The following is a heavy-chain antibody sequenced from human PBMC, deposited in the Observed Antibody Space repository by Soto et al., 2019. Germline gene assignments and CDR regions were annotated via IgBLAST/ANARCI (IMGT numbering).Heavy chain of an antibody. Sequence: QITLNESGPTVVKPTETLTLTCTFSGFSLTTSGVGVGWVRQSPGKAPEWLAIIYWDDDKRYSTSLKCRLTITKDTSKNQVVLTMANVDPADTATYYCAHRVLRAVFGLVTTTAIYFDFWGQGTPVVVSS. CDR3: AHRVLRAVFGLVTTTAIYFDF. J-gene: IGHJ4*02. V-gene: IGHV2-5*02. D-gene: IGHD3-3*01. CDR2: IYWDDDK. CDR1: GFSLTTSGVG.